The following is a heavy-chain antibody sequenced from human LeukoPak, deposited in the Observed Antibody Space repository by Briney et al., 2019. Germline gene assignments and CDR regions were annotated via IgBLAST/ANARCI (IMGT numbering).Heavy chain of an antibody. D-gene: IGHD3-3*01. CDR3: ARVFFSVTASMDV. V-gene: IGHV3-48*03. CDR2: ISSSGSTI. Sequence: GGSLRLSCAASGFTFSSYEMNWVRQAPGKGLEWVSYISSSGSTIYYADSVKGRFTISRDNAKNSLYLQMNSLRAEDTAVYYCARVFFSVTASMDVWGQGTTVTVSS. J-gene: IGHJ6*02. CDR1: GFTFSSYE.